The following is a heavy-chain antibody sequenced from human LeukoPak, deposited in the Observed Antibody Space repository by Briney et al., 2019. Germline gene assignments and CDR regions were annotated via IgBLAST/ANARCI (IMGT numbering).Heavy chain of an antibody. CDR2: INPSGGST. V-gene: IGHV1-46*01. CDR3: AREAEYCSSTSCYKIRYFDY. CDR1: GYTFTSYY. Sequence: ASVKVSCKASGYTFTSYYMHWVRQAPGQGLEWMGIINPSGGSTSYAQKFQGRVTMTRDTSTSTVYMELSSLRSEDTAVYYCAREAEYCSSTSCYKIRYFDYWGQGTLVTVSS. J-gene: IGHJ4*02. D-gene: IGHD2-2*01.